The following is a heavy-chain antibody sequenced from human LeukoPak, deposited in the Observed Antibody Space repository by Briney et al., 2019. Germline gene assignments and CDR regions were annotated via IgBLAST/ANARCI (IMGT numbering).Heavy chain of an antibody. CDR3: ARDPLTQNDY. V-gene: IGHV3-7*01. CDR2: IKQDGNEK. Sequence: HPGGSLRLSCAASGFTFDSYWMSCVRQAPGKGLEWVANIKQDGNEKYYVDSVKDRFTISRDNAKNSLYLQMNSLRAEDTAVYYCARDPLTQNDYWGQGTLVAVSS. D-gene: IGHD1-14*01. CDR1: GFTFDSYW. J-gene: IGHJ4*02.